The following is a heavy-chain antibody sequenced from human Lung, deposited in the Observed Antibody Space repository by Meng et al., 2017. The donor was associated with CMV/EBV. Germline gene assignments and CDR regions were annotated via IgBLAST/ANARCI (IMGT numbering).Heavy chain of an antibody. J-gene: IGHJ6*02. V-gene: IGHV4-59*01. Sequence: SETXSLXXTVSGGSISSYYWSWIRQPPGKGLEWIGYIYYSGSTNYNPSLKSRVTISVDTSKNQFSLKLSSVTAADMAVYYCARNSPAAPHYYYYGMDVWGQGXTVTVSS. CDR3: ARNSPAAPHYYYYGMDV. CDR1: GGSISSYY. CDR2: IYYSGST. D-gene: IGHD2-2*01.